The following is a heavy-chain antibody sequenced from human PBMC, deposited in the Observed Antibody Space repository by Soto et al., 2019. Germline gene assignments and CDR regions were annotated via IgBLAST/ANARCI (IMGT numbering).Heavy chain of an antibody. J-gene: IGHJ4*02. Sequence: SETLSLTCTVSGDSIDKYHWSWIRQPPGRGLEWIGYISDRGNTNYSPSLKGRVTISVDTSKNHFSLKLSSVTTADTAVYYCARHFSYYDFWSGYYTGLAPFDYWGQGALVTVSS. CDR3: ARHFSYYDFWSGYYTGLAPFDY. V-gene: IGHV4-59*01. CDR1: GDSIDKYH. D-gene: IGHD3-3*01. CDR2: ISDRGNT.